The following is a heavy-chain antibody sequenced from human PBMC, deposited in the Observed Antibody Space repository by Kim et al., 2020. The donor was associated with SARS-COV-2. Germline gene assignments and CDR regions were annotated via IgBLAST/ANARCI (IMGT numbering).Heavy chain of an antibody. CDR2: ISGSGGST. CDR3: AKSMWRDGYRIYAFDI. J-gene: IGHJ3*02. CDR1: GFTFSSYA. Sequence: GGSLRLSCAASGFTFSSYAMNWVRQAPGRGLEWVSTISGSGGSTYYADSVKGRVTISRDNSKNTVYLQMSSLRAEDTAVYYCAKSMWRDGYRIYAFDIWGQGTKVTVSS. D-gene: IGHD5-12*01. V-gene: IGHV3-23*01.